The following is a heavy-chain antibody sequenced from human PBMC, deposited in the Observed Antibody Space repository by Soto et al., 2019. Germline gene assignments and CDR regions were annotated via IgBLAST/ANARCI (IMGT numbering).Heavy chain of an antibody. CDR2: ISSTTNYI. J-gene: IGHJ4*02. Sequence: GGSLRLSCAASWFTFSRYSMNWVRQAPGKGLEWVSSISSTTNYIYYGDSMKGRFTISRDNAKNSLYLEMNSLRAEDTAVYYCARESEDLTSNFDYWGQGTLVTVSS. V-gene: IGHV3-21*06. CDR1: WFTFSRYS. CDR3: ARESEDLTSNFDY.